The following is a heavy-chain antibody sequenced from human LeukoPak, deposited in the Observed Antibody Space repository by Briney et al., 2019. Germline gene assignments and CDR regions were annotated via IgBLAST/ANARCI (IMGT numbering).Heavy chain of an antibody. CDR2: ISGSGGTT. V-gene: IGHV3-23*01. Sequence: GSLRLSCAASGFTFSNSAMSWVRQAPGKGLEWVSAISGSGGTTYYADSVRGRFTISRDNSKNTLYLQMNSLRAEDTAVYYCANRPASGPVVVITTPFDYWGQGTLVTVSS. CDR3: ANRPASGPVVVITTPFDY. CDR1: GFTFSNSA. D-gene: IGHD3-22*01. J-gene: IGHJ4*02.